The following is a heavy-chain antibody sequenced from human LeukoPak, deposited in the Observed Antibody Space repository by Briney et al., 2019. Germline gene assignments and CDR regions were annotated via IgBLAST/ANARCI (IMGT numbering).Heavy chain of an antibody. D-gene: IGHD3-22*01. J-gene: IGHJ4*02. CDR3: AKDDSSGSNFDY. CDR2: ISGSGGST. V-gene: IGHV3-23*01. Sequence: GGSLRLSCAAPGFTFSSYGMSWVRQAPGKGLEWVSAISGSGGSTYYADSVKGRFTISRDNSKNTLYLQMNSLRAEDTAVYYCAKDDSSGSNFDYWGQGTLVTVSS. CDR1: GFTFSSYG.